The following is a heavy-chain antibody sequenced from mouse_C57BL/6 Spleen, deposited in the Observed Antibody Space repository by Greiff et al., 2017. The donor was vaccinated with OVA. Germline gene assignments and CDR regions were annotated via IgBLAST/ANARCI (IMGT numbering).Heavy chain of an antibody. D-gene: IGHD2-4*01. CDR1: GFTFSDYG. CDR3: ASHEDYDGFAY. CDR2: ISSGSSTI. V-gene: IGHV5-17*01. J-gene: IGHJ3*01. Sequence: EVHLVESGGGLVKPGGSLKLSCEASGFTFSDYGMHWVRQAPEKGLEWVAYISSGSSTIYYADKVKGRLTNSTNNTKNTLFLQMTNLMSEDTAMYYFASHEDYDGFAYWGQGTLVTVSA.